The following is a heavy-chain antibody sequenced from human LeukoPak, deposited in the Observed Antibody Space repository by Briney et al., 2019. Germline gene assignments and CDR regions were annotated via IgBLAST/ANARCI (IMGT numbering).Heavy chain of an antibody. V-gene: IGHV3-43*02. CDR1: GFSFDDNA. D-gene: IGHD3-16*01. CDR2: MSGDGATT. J-gene: IGHJ1*01. CDR3: AKDNQRGGFQH. Sequence: PGGSLRLSCAASGFSFDDNARYSVRQTPGKGLEWVSLMSGDGATTYYADSVKGRFNISRDNSKRSLYLQMNSLRSEDSALYYCAKDNQRGGFQHWGQGTLVTVSS.